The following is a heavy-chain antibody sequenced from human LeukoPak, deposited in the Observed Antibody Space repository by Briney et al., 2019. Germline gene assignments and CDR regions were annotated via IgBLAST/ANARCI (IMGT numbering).Heavy chain of an antibody. V-gene: IGHV3-48*03. CDR2: ISSSGSTI. Sequence: GGSLRLSCAASGFTFSSYEMNWVRQAPGKGLEWVSYISSSGSTICYAASVKGRFTISRDNAKNSLYLQMNGLRAKDTAVYYCARERNWFDPWGQGTLVTASS. CDR3: ARERNWFDP. CDR1: GFTFSSYE. J-gene: IGHJ5*02.